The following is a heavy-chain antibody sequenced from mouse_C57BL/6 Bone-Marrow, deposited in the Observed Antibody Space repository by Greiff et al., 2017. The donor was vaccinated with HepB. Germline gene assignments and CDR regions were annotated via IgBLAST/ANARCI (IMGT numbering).Heavy chain of an antibody. CDR3: ARDPIYYDYDDGHWYFDV. CDR2: RRNKANDYTT. CDR1: GFTFSDFY. V-gene: IGHV7-1*01. Sequence: EVKLMESGGGLVQSGRSLRLSCATSGFTFSDFYMEWVRQAPGKGLEWIAARRNKANDYTTEYSASVKGRFIVSRDTSQSILYLQMNALRAEDTAIYYCARDPIYYDYDDGHWYFDVWGTGTTVTVSS. J-gene: IGHJ1*03. D-gene: IGHD2-4*01.